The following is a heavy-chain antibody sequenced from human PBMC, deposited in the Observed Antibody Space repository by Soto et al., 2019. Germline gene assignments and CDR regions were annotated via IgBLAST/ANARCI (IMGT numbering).Heavy chain of an antibody. J-gene: IGHJ6*02. CDR3: ASCISSTGAPKEYYYYYGMDV. Sequence: GESLKISCKGSGYSFTSYWIGWVRQMPGKGLEWMGIIYPGDSDTRYSPSFQGQVTISADKSISTAYLQWSSLKASDTAMYYCASCISSTGAPKEYYYYYGMDVWGQGTKVTVSS. D-gene: IGHD3-3*02. CDR1: GYSFTSYW. CDR2: IYPGDSDT. V-gene: IGHV5-51*01.